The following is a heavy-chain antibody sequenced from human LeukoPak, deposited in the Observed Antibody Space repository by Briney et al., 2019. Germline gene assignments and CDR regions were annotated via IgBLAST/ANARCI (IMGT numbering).Heavy chain of an antibody. Sequence: ASVKVSCKASGYTFTSYYMHWVRQAPGQGLEWMGIINPSGGSTSYAQKFQGRVTMTRDTSTSTVYMELSSLRSEDTAVYYCARDPQKDSSGPNFDYWGQGTLVTVSS. CDR3: ARDPQKDSSGPNFDY. D-gene: IGHD3-22*01. V-gene: IGHV1-46*01. CDR1: GYTFTSYY. CDR2: INPSGGST. J-gene: IGHJ4*02.